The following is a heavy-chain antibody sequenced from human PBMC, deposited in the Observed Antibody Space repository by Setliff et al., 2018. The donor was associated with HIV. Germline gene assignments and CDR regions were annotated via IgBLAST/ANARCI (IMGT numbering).Heavy chain of an antibody. J-gene: IGHJ4*02. CDR2: IFDSGTT. D-gene: IGHD3-3*02. V-gene: IGHV4-59*12. CDR1: GGSITSYY. CDR3: ARLEKLDDISYFDY. Sequence: SETLSLTCTVSGGSITSYYWNWIRQSPGKGLEWIGYIFDSGTTKYNPSVTSRVTISVDASKNQFFLQLISVTAADTAVYFCARLEKLDDISYFDYWGQGTLVTVSS.